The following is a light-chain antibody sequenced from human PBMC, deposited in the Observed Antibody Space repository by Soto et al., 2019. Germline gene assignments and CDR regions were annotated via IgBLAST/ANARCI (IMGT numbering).Light chain of an antibody. CDR3: SSYTTSNTRQIV. CDR1: SSDVGGYNY. J-gene: IGLJ1*01. V-gene: IGLV2-14*03. CDR2: DVS. Sequence: QSVLTQPASVSGSPGQSITISCTGTSSDVGGYNYVSWYQHHPGKAPKLIIYDVSNRPSGVSNRFSGSKSGNTASLTISGLQHEDEADYYCSSYTTSNTRQIVFGTGTKLTVL.